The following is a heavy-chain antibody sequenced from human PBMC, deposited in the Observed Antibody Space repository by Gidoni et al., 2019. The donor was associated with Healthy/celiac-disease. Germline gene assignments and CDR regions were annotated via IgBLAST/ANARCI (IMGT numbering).Heavy chain of an antibody. D-gene: IGHD2-2*01. J-gene: IGHJ6*02. CDR3: ARQGSSTSCYRCWGMDV. CDR1: GSSISSSSYY. Sequence: QLQLQESAPGLVKPSETLSLTSTVSGSSISSSSYYWGWIRQPPGKGLEWIGSIYYSGSTYYNPSLKRRVTISVDTSKNQFSLKLSSVTAADTAVYYCARQGSSTSCYRCWGMDVWGQGTTVTVSS. V-gene: IGHV4-39*01. CDR2: IYYSGST.